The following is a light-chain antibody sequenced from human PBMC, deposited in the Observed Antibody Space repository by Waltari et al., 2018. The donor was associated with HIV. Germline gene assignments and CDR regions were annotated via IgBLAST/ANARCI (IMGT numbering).Light chain of an antibody. CDR1: QSVLSGSNNKNY. CDR3: QQYSSSLPLT. J-gene: IGKJ4*01. V-gene: IGKV4-1*01. Sequence: DIVMTQSPDSLAVSLGERATINCKSSQSVLSGSNNKNYLAWYQQKPGQPPKLRIYWGSTRESGVPDRFSGSGSGTDFTLTISSLQAEDVAVYFCQQYSSSLPLTFGGGTKVEIK. CDR2: WGS.